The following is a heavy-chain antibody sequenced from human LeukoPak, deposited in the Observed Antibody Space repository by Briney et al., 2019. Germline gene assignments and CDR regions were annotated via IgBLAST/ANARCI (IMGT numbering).Heavy chain of an antibody. CDR2: IRYDESNK. CDR3: ANLPLNYYDSSGYPDAFDI. V-gene: IGHV3-30*02. CDR1: GFTFSSYG. D-gene: IGHD3-22*01. J-gene: IGHJ3*02. Sequence: GGSLRLSCAASGFTFSSYGMHWVRQAPGKGLEWVAFIRYDESNKYYADSVKGRFTISRDNSKNTLYLQMNSLRAEDTAVYYFANLPLNYYDSSGYPDAFDIWGQGTMVTVSS.